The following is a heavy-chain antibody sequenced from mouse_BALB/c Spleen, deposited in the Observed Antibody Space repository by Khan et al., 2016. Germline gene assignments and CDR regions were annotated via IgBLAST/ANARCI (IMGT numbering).Heavy chain of an antibody. V-gene: IGHV1-69*02. J-gene: IGHJ3*01. CDR2: IFPSDSYT. Sequence: QVQLKQSGAELVRPGASVKLSCKASGYTFTSYWINWMKQRPGQGLEWIGNIFPSDSYTNYNPKFKDKATLTVDKSSSTAYMQLSSPTSEDSAIYDCTRGEYTKNRGFAYWGQGTLVTVSS. D-gene: IGHD1-1*01. CDR3: TRGEYTKNRGFAY. CDR1: GYTFTSYW.